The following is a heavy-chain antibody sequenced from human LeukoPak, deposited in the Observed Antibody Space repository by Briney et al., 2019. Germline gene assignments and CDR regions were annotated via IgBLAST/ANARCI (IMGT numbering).Heavy chain of an antibody. V-gene: IGHV1-2*02. CDR2: INPNSGGT. J-gene: IGHJ5*02. CDR1: GYTFTGYY. Sequence: GASVKVSCKASGYTFTGYYMHWVRQAPGQGLEWMGWINPNSGGTNYAQKFQGRVTMTGDTSISTAYMELSRLRSDDTAVYYCARGAYDFWSGYPTSHHWFDPWGQGTLVTVSS. CDR3: ARGAYDFWSGYPTSHHWFDP. D-gene: IGHD3-3*01.